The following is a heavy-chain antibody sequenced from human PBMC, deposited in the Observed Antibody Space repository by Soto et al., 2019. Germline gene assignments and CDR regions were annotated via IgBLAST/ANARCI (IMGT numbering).Heavy chain of an antibody. CDR3: ARRGIAAAGTYYYYYMDV. D-gene: IGHD6-13*01. J-gene: IGHJ6*03. V-gene: IGHV4-34*01. Sequence: SETLSLTCAVYGGSFSGYYWSWIRQPPGKGLEWIGEINHSGSTNYNPSLKSRVTISVDTSKNQFSLKLSSVTAADTAVYYCARRGIAAAGTYYYYYMDVWGKGTTVTVSS. CDR2: INHSGST. CDR1: GGSFSGYY.